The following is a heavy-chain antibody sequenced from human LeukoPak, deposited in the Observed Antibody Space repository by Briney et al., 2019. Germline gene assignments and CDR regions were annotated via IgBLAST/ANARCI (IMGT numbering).Heavy chain of an antibody. CDR3: ARDDKQQLYYFDY. CDR2: ISGSGGST. D-gene: IGHD6-13*01. J-gene: IGHJ4*02. V-gene: IGHV3-23*01. Sequence: GGSLRLSCAASGFTFSSYAMSWVRQAPGKGLEWVSAISGSGGSTYYADSVKGRFTISRDNSKNTLYLQMNSLRAEDTAVYYCARDDKQQLYYFDYWGQGTLVTVSS. CDR1: GFTFSSYA.